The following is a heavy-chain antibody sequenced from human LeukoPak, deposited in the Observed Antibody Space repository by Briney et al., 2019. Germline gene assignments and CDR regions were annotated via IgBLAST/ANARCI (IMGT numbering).Heavy chain of an antibody. D-gene: IGHD3-3*01. V-gene: IGHV3-30*02. CDR1: GFIFGNYG. CDR3: AKDRKITIFGVVIPDAFDI. J-gene: IGHJ3*02. CDR2: IRYDGSNK. Sequence: GGSLRLSCAASGFIFGNYGMHWVRQAPGKGLEWVAFIRYDGSNKYYADSVKGRFTISRDNSKNTLYLQMNSLRAEDTAVYYCAKDRKITIFGVVIPDAFDIWGQGTMVTVSS.